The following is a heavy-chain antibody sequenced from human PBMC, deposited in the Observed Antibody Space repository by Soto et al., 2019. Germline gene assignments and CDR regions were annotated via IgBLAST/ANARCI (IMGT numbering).Heavy chain of an antibody. V-gene: IGHV3-74*01. Sequence: EVQLVESGGGTVQPGGSLRLSCAASGYTFSTYWMHWVRQAPGKGLVWVSRINPESTTINYADSVRGRFTISRDTAKKPLPLQMNRLSAEDTAVYYCTRDTYGPYELWGQGNLVTVSP. CDR3: TRDTYGPYEL. CDR1: GYTFSTYW. CDR2: INPESTTI. J-gene: IGHJ4*02. D-gene: IGHD3-10*01.